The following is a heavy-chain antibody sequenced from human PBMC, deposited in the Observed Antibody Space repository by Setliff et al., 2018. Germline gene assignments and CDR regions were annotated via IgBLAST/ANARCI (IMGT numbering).Heavy chain of an antibody. D-gene: IGHD1-26*01. CDR3: TRFGDRNGIGI. J-gene: IGHJ3*02. CDR1: GFTVRDYY. V-gene: IGHV3-20*01. Sequence: GGSLRLSCAASGFTVRDYYMSWHRQTPGNGLEWVSTINWDGKTTAYADSVKGRFTISRDNAKTFLYLHMNSLRDEDMALYHCTRFGDRNGIGIWGQGTMVTVSS. CDR2: INWDGKTT.